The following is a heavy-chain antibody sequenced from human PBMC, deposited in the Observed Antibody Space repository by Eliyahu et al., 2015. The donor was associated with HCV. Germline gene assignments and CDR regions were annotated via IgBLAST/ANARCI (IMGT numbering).Heavy chain of an antibody. Sequence: EVQLLESGGDLVQPGGSLRLSCAGSGFTFSSYAMSWVRQTPEKGLEWVSLITGSGGTTYYADSVKGRFTISRDNVKNTVYLQMDSLRAEDTAIYYCARDPPWSAERLFHYWGQGTRVTVSS. V-gene: IGHV3-23*01. CDR2: ITGSGGTT. D-gene: IGHD3-3*01. J-gene: IGHJ4*02. CDR3: ARDPPWSAERLFHY. CDR1: GFTFSSYA.